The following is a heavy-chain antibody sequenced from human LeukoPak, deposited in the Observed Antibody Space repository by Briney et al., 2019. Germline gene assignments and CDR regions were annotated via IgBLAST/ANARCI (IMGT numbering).Heavy chain of an antibody. CDR3: AKTYYYYYMDV. CDR2: IHTSGST. CDR1: GGSISSYY. V-gene: IGHV4-4*07. Sequence: SETLSLTCTVSGGSISSYYWSWIRQPAGKGLEWIGRIHTSGSTNYNPPLKSRVTMSVDTSKNQFSLKLSSVTAADTAVYYCAKTYYYYYMDVWGKGTTVTVSS. J-gene: IGHJ6*03.